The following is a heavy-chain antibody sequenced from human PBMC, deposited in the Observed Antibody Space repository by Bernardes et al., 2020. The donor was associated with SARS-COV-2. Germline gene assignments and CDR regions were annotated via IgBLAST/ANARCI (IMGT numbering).Heavy chain of an antibody. CDR1: GFTVNSYC. D-gene: IGHD3-10*01. CDR3: ARKTGHDYGMDV. CDR2: ISGDGTNT. Sequence: GGSLRLSCAASGFTVNSYCMHWVRQAPGEGLEWVSRISGDGTNTIYADSVKGRFTISSDRSKNTLYLQMNSLRVEDMGVYYCARKTGHDYGMDVWGQGTTVAVSS. J-gene: IGHJ6*02. V-gene: IGHV3-74*01.